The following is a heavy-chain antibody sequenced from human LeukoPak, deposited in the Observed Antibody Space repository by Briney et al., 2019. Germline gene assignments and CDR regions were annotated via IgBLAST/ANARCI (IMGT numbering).Heavy chain of an antibody. CDR1: GSTFTNYG. J-gene: IGHJ4*02. V-gene: IGHV1-18*01. CDR2: INPYNGDT. CDR3: ARDLRSSSVYFFDY. Sequence: ASVKVSCKASGSTFTNYGISWVRQAPGQGLEWMAWINPYNGDTNFAQKLQGRVTVTTDTSTSTAYMELRSLRSDDTAVYYCARDLRSSSVYFFDYWGQGTLVTVSS. D-gene: IGHD6-6*01.